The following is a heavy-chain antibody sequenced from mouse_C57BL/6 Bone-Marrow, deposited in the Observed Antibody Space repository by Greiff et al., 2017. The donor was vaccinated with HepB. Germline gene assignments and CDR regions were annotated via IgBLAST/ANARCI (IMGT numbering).Heavy chain of an antibody. CDR3: ARRGKSSWFAY. J-gene: IGHJ3*01. CDR2: ISNGGGST. CDR1: GFTFGDYY. V-gene: IGHV5-12*01. Sequence: EVKLVESGGGLVQPGGSLKLSCAASGFTFGDYYMYWVRQTPEKRLEWVAYISNGGGSTYYPDTVKGRFTISRDNAKNTLYLQMSRLKSEDTAMYYCARRGKSSWFAYWGQGTLVTVSA. D-gene: IGHD2-1*01.